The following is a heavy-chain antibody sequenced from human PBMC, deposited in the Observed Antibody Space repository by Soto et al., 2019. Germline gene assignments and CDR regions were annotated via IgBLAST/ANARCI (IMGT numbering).Heavy chain of an antibody. D-gene: IGHD6-13*01. CDR3: ARDHSSSWYPLYYYYGMDV. Sequence: GASVKVSCKASGYTFTSHGISWVRQAPGQGLEWMGWISAYNGNTNYAQKLQGRVTMTTDTSTSTAYMELRSLRSDDTAVYYCARDHSSSWYPLYYYYGMDVWGQGTTVTVSS. CDR1: GYTFTSHG. J-gene: IGHJ6*02. V-gene: IGHV1-18*04. CDR2: ISAYNGNT.